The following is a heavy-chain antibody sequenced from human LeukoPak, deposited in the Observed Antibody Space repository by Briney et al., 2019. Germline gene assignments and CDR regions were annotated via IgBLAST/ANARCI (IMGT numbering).Heavy chain of an antibody. Sequence: GESLKISCKGSGYSFTRYWIGLGRQRPGKGLEGIWIIYPGDSDTRYSPSFQGQVTISVDKSINTAFLQWSGLTASDSAMFYCARTACNGGDCYFDQWGQGTLVTVSS. CDR2: IYPGDSDT. J-gene: IGHJ4*02. CDR1: GYSFTRYW. D-gene: IGHD2-21*02. CDR3: ARTACNGGDCYFDQ. V-gene: IGHV5-51*01.